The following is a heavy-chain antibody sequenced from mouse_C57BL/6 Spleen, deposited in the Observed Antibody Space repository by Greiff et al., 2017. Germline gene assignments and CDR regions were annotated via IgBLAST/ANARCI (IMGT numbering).Heavy chain of an antibody. CDR1: GFSLTSYA. D-gene: IGHD4-1*01. J-gene: IGHJ4*01. CDR3: ARTGIEGLYYAMDY. V-gene: IGHV2-9-1*01. CDR2: IWTGGGT. Sequence: QVQLQQSGPGLVAPSQSLSITCTVSGFSLTSYAISWVRQPPGKGLEWLGVIWTGGGTNYNSALKCRLSISKDNSKSQVYIKMNSLQTEDSARYYCARTGIEGLYYAMDYWGQGTSVTVSS.